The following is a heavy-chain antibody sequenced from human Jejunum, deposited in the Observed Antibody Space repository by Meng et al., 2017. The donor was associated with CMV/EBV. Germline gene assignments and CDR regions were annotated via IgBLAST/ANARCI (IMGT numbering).Heavy chain of an antibody. CDR2: IGTSGDT. D-gene: IGHD4-17*01. CDR1: GFTFSTYD. Sequence: SCAASGFTFSTYDMHWIRQAPGKGLDYVSTIGTSGDTYYAGSVKGRFTISRDTAKNSLYLQMNSLTDGDTAIYYCVRGGWEYGEHWSQGTLVTVSS. V-gene: IGHV3-13*01. CDR3: VRGGWEYGEH. J-gene: IGHJ4*02.